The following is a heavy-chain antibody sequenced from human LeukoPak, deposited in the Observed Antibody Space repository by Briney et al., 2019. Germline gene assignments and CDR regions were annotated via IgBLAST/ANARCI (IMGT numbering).Heavy chain of an antibody. V-gene: IGHV3-7*01. CDR1: GFDFSPYW. J-gene: IGHJ6*03. CDR2: IKQDGSEK. Sequence: GGSLRLSCVASGFDFSPYWMSWVRQAPGKGLEWVANIKQDGSEKYYVDSVKGRFTISRDNAKNSLYLQMNSLRAEDTAVYYCATVVNPYYYYYMDVWGKGTTVTVSS. CDR3: ATVVNPYYYYYMDV. D-gene: IGHD3-22*01.